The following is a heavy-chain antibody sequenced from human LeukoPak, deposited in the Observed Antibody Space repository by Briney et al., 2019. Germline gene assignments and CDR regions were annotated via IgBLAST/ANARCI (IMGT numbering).Heavy chain of an antibody. CDR2: INHSGST. Sequence: SETLSLICAVYGGSFSGYYWSWIRQPPGKGLEWIGEINHSGSTNYNPSLKSRVTISVDTSKNQFSLKLSSVTAADTAVYYCARGRIQPDYWGQGTLVTVSS. J-gene: IGHJ4*02. CDR1: GGSFSGYY. D-gene: IGHD5-18*01. V-gene: IGHV4-34*01. CDR3: ARGRIQPDY.